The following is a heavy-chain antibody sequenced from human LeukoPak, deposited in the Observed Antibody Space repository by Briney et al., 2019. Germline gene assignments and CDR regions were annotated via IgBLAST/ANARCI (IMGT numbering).Heavy chain of an antibody. CDR3: AELGITMIGGV. V-gene: IGHV3-66*01. CDR2: ISNDGDT. CDR1: GFTVSSNY. D-gene: IGHD3-10*02. Sequence: GGSLRPSCAASGFTVSSNYMSWVRQGPGKGLECVSVISNDGDTYYADSVKGRFTISRDNAKNSLYLQMNSLRAEDTAVYYCAELGITMIGGVWGKGTTVTISS. J-gene: IGHJ6*04.